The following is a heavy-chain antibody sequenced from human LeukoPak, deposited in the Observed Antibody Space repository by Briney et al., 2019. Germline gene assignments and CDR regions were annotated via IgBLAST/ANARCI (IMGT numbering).Heavy chain of an antibody. CDR2: INTDGSIT. J-gene: IGHJ5*02. CDR1: GFTFSTHL. V-gene: IGHV3-74*03. D-gene: IGHD3-9*01. Sequence: PGGSLRLSCAASGFTFSTHLMHWVRQAPGKGLVWVSRINTDGSITTYADSVKGRFTISRDNAKNTLYLQMNSLRDEDTAVYYCASLGTLVPWGQGTLVTVSS. CDR3: ASLGTLVP.